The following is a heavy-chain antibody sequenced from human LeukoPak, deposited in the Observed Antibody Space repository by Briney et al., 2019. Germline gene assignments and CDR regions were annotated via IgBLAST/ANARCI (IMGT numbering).Heavy chain of an antibody. CDR2: ISWNSGSI. CDR1: GFTFDDYA. J-gene: IGHJ2*01. V-gene: IGHV3-9*01. Sequence: PGGSLRLSCAASGFTFDDYAMHWVRQAPGKGLEWVSGISWNSGSIGYADSVKGRFTISRDNAKNSLYLQMNSLRAEDAAVYYCAKGYIIAGRQWYLDLWGRGTLVGVSS. CDR3: AKGYIIAGRQWYLDL. D-gene: IGHD6-13*01.